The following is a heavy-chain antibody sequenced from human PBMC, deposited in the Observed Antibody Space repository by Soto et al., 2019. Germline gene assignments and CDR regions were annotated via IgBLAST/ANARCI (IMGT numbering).Heavy chain of an antibody. J-gene: IGHJ4*02. CDR3: ARVFLGIEARTREYSLDY. CDR2: IIPILGIA. Sequence: QVQLVQSGAEVQKPGSSVKVSCKASGGTFSSYTISWVRQAPGQGLEWMGRIIPILGIANYAQKFQGRVTITEDKYTSKAYMELSSLRSEDTAVYYCARVFLGIEARTREYSLDYWGKGPLVTVSS. V-gene: IGHV1-69*02. D-gene: IGHD6-6*01. CDR1: GGTFSSYT.